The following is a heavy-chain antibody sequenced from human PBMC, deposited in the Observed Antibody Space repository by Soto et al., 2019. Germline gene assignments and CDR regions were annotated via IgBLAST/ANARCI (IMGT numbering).Heavy chain of an antibody. V-gene: IGHV4-34*01. CDR1: GGSFTGYY. Sequence: QVQLQQWGAGLLKPSETLSLTCAVNGGSFTGYYWSWVRQPPGQGLEWIGEIKDGGSTNYSPSLRSRVTISADTSKKQFSLKVTSVTAADTAGYYCARGQEGVVATHWDQGTLVT. CDR3: ARGQEGVVATH. J-gene: IGHJ4*02. CDR2: IKDGGST. D-gene: IGHD2-15*01.